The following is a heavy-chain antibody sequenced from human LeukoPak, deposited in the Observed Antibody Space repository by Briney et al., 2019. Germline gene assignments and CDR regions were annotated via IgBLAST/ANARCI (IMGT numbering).Heavy chain of an antibody. CDR3: TYSYGYLYYFDY. CDR1: GGSINNSSYY. Sequence: SETLSLTCTVSGGSINNSSYYWGWIRQPPGKGLEWIGSIYYSGGTYYNPSLKSRVTISVDTSKNQFSLKLSSVTAADTAVYYCTYSYGYLYYFDYWGQGTLVTVSS. V-gene: IGHV4-39*01. D-gene: IGHD5-18*01. CDR2: IYYSGGT. J-gene: IGHJ4*02.